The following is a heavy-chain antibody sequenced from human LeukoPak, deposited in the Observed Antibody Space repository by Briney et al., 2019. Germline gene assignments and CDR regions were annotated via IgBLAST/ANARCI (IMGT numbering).Heavy chain of an antibody. V-gene: IGHV1-2*04. CDR2: INPNSGGT. Sequence: ASVKVSCKASGYTFTGYYMHWVRQAPGQGLEWMGWINPNSGGTNYAQKFQGWVTMTRDTSISTAYMELSRLRSDDTAVYYCARGSLGIHLQRGYSGYDEMNYWGQGTLVTVSS. D-gene: IGHD5-12*01. J-gene: IGHJ4*02. CDR1: GYTFTGYY. CDR3: ARGSLGIHLQRGYSGYDEMNY.